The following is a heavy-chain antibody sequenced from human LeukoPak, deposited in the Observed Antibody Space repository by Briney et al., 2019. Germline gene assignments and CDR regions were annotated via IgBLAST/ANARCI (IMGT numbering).Heavy chain of an antibody. V-gene: IGHV5-51*01. Sequence: GESLKISCKGSGYSFTSYWIGWVRQMPGKGLEWMGIIYPGDSDTRYSPSFQGQVTISAYKSISTAYLQWSSLKASDTAMYYCASPDYYDSSGYSPGVGYWGQGTLVTVSS. D-gene: IGHD3-22*01. CDR3: ASPDYYDSSGYSPGVGY. J-gene: IGHJ4*02. CDR1: GYSFTSYW. CDR2: IYPGDSDT.